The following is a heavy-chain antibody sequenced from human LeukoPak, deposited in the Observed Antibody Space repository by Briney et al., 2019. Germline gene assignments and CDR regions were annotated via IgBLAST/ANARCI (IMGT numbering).Heavy chain of an antibody. D-gene: IGHD2-2*01. Sequence: ASETLSLTCSVSGASVSTYYWSWIRQPPGKGLEWIAYIYYRGSTNYNPSLKSRVTMSVDTSKNQFSLKLSSVTAADTAVYYCARLLGSGTHRSSTSCYEGGFVVPPDYTDVWGKGTTVTVSS. V-gene: IGHV4-59*02. J-gene: IGHJ6*03. CDR2: IYYRGST. CDR3: ARLLGSGTHRSSTSCYEGGFVVPPDYTDV. CDR1: GASVSTYY.